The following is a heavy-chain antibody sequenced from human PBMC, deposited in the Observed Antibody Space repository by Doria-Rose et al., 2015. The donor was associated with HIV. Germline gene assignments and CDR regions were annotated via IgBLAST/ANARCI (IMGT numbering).Heavy chain of an antibody. J-gene: IGHJ4*02. V-gene: IGHV4-59*01. D-gene: IGHD1-26*01. Sequence: QVQLQESGPGLVKPSETLSLTCSVSGGSISHYYWSLLRQPPGTGLEYIGDIFYTGSTNYSPSLKSRVSISIDTSKNKFSLRLSSVTAADTAVYYCARVLSGTYDYWGQGTLVTVSS. CDR1: GGSISHYY. CDR3: ARVLSGTYDY. CDR2: IFYTGST.